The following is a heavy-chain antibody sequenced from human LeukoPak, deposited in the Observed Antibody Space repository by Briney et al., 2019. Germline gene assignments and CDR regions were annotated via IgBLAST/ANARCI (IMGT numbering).Heavy chain of an antibody. CDR2: INPNSGGT. CDR1: GYTFTGYY. D-gene: IGHD2-15*01. Sequence: RASVKVSCKASGYTFTGYYMHWVRQAPGQGLEWMGWINPNSGGTNYAQKFQGRVTMTRDTSTSTVYMGLSSLRSEDTAVYYCARVPRGYCSGGSCYNAFDIWGQGTMVTVSS. J-gene: IGHJ3*02. V-gene: IGHV1-2*02. CDR3: ARVPRGYCSGGSCYNAFDI.